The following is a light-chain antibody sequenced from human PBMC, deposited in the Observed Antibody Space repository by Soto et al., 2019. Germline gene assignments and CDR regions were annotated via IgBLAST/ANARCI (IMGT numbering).Light chain of an antibody. V-gene: IGLV2-11*01. Sequence: QSALTQPRSVSGSPGRSVTISCTGTSSDVGAYDYVSWYQQHPGKAPKLIIYGVSQWPSGVPDRFSGSKSGNTASLTISGLEAEDEADYYCCSYAGSSKFYVFGMGTKLTVL. CDR1: SSDVGAYDY. CDR2: GVS. J-gene: IGLJ1*01. CDR3: CSYAGSSKFYV.